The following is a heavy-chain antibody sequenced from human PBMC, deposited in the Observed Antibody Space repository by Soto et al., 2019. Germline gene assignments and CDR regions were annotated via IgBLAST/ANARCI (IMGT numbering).Heavy chain of an antibody. D-gene: IGHD6-13*01. CDR2: IYYSGST. V-gene: IGHV4-59*01. CDR3: ARYRAAPGKKNYYYYGMVV. Sequence: QVQLQESGPGLVKPSETLSLTCTVSGGSISSYYWSWIRQPPGKGLEWIGYIYYSGSTNYNPSLKRRVTISVDKSKNQFSLKLSSVTAADTSVYYCARYRAAPGKKNYYYYGMVVWGQGTTVTVSS. J-gene: IGHJ6*02. CDR1: GGSISSYY.